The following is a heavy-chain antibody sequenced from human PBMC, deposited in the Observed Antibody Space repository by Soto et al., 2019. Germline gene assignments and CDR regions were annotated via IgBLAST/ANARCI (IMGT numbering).Heavy chain of an antibody. CDR2: ISYDGSNK. Sequence: TGGSLRLSCAASGFTFSSYAMHWVRQAPGKGLEWVAVISYDGSNKYYADSVKGRFTISRDNSKNTLYLQMNSLRAEDTAVYYCAKTTMGDSSGYYYSTFDYWGQGTLVTVSS. D-gene: IGHD3-22*01. V-gene: IGHV3-30-3*02. J-gene: IGHJ4*02. CDR1: GFTFSSYA. CDR3: AKTTMGDSSGYYYSTFDY.